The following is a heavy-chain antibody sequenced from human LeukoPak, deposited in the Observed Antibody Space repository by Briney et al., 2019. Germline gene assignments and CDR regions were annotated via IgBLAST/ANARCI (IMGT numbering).Heavy chain of an antibody. V-gene: IGHV6-1*01. J-gene: IGHJ4*02. CDR1: GDSVSSSSSA. Sequence: SQTLSLTCALSGDSVSSSSSAWSWIRQSPSRGLEWLGRTYYRSKLHNDYAESVKSPITINPDTSKNEFSLQLNSVTPEDTAVYYCARNLRPDFDYWGKGTLVTVSA. CDR3: ARNLRPDFDY. CDR2: TYYRSKLHN.